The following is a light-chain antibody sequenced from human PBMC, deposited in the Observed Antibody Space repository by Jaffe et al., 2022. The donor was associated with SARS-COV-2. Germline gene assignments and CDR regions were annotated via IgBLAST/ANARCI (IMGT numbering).Light chain of an antibody. J-gene: IGLJ3*02. CDR3: CSYANSFTWV. CDR2: DVS. CDR1: SSNVGSYNY. Sequence: QSALTQPRSVSGSPGQSVTVSCTGTSSNVGSYNYVSWYQQHPGKAPKLLVYDVSKRPSGVPDRFSGSKSGNTASLTISALQAEDEADYYCCSYANSFTWVFGGGTKLTVL. V-gene: IGLV2-11*01.